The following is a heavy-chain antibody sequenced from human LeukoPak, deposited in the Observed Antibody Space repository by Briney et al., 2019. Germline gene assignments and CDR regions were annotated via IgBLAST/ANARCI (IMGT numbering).Heavy chain of an antibody. CDR1: GFTFSSYS. J-gene: IGHJ4*02. CDR2: ISSSSSYI. Sequence: GGSLRLSCAVSGFTFSSYSINWVRQAPGKGLEWVSSISSSSSYIYYTDSVKGRFTLSRDNAKKSLYLQMNSLRAEDTAVYYCARGPSGYHNTGGQGTLVTVSS. V-gene: IGHV3-21*01. CDR3: ARGPSGYHNT. D-gene: IGHD5-12*01.